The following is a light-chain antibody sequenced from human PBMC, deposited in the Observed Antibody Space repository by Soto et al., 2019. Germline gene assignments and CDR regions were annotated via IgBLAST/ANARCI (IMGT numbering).Light chain of an antibody. V-gene: IGLV1-44*01. J-gene: IGLJ1*01. CDR2: TDN. Sequence: LTQPPSASGTPGQWVTISCSGSSSNIGINTVNWYQQVPGTAPKLLIYTDNQRPSGVPDRFSGSKSGTSASLAISGLQSEDEADYYCAAWDDSLNGLYVFGTGTNVTVL. CDR3: AAWDDSLNGLYV. CDR1: SSNIGINT.